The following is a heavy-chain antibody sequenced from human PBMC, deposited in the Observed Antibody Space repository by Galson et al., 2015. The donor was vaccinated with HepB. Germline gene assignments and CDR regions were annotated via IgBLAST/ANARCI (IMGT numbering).Heavy chain of an antibody. J-gene: IGHJ4*02. D-gene: IGHD6-25*01. CDR3: VKGGPLIAAAILDN. CDR2: ISSVSTMSNGDST. Sequence: SLRLSCAASGFTFSNYAMHWVRQAPGKGLIYVSGISSVSTMSNGDSTYHTSSVRGRFTISRDNSKNTIYLQMSSLRPEDTAIYYCVKGGPLIAAAILDNWGQGTLVTVSS. CDR1: GFTFSNYA. V-gene: IGHV3-64D*06.